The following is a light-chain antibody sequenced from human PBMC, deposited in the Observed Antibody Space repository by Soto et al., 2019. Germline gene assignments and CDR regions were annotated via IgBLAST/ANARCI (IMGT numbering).Light chain of an antibody. CDR1: QNINNY. CDR3: QQYENLPT. J-gene: IGKJ5*01. CDR2: DAS. V-gene: IGKV1-33*01. Sequence: DIQMTQSPSSLSASVGDRVTITCQASQNINNYLNWYQQKPGRAPKLLIYDASNLDAGVPSRFRGSGAGTDFTFTISRLQPEDTATYYCQQYENLPTFGQGTRLEIK.